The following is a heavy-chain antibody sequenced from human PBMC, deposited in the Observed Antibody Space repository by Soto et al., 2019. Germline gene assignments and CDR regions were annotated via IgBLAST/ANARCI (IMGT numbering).Heavy chain of an antibody. D-gene: IGHD1-1*01. J-gene: IGHJ4*02. CDR1: GYTFTSYD. V-gene: IGHV1-8*01. CDR2: MNPNTGNS. CDR3: ARRTETNGWNGFGADKYYFDF. Sequence: ASVKVSCKASGYTFTSYDIYWVRQATGQGLEWMGWMNPNTGNSGYAQKFQGRVTVTSDTSINTVHMELSSLRSEDTAVYYCARRTETNGWNGFGADKYYFDFWGQGTLVTVSS.